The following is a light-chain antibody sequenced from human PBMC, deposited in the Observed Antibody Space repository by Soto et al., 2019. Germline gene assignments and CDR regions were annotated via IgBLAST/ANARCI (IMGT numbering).Light chain of an antibody. Sequence: QPVLTQPPSVSGAPGQRDTISCTGSSSNIGAGYDVHWYQQLPGTAPKLLIYGNSNRPSGVPDRFSGSKSGTSASLAITGLQAEDEADYYCQSHDSSLSGSVFGGGTKLTVL. J-gene: IGLJ2*01. CDR3: QSHDSSLSGSV. CDR2: GNS. CDR1: SSNIGAGYD. V-gene: IGLV1-40*01.